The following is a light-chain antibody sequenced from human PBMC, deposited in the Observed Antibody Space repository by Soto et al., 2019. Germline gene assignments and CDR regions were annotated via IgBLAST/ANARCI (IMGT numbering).Light chain of an antibody. CDR3: NSYTSASFYV. CDR2: EVN. CDR1: SSDVGGYNY. J-gene: IGLJ1*01. Sequence: QSALTQPPSASGSPGQSVTISCTGTSSDVGGYNYVSWFQQHPGKAPKLIIHEVNQRPSGVPDRFSGSKSGNTASLTVSGLQAEDEAEYYCNSYTSASFYVFGTGTKVTVL. V-gene: IGLV2-8*01.